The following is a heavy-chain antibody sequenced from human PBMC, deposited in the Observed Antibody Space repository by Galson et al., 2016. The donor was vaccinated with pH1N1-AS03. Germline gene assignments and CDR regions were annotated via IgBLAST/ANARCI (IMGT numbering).Heavy chain of an antibody. CDR2: ISASGGDT. D-gene: IGHD4-23*01. J-gene: IGHJ4*02. Sequence: SLRLSCAASGFTFSSFAMNWVRQAQGMGLEWVSSISASGGDTYYADSVKGRFTISRDNSRNTVSLQMNSLRDDDTAVYYCVRRSPWATVGTYYFDYWGQGTLVTVSS. V-gene: IGHV3-23*01. CDR1: GFTFSSFA. CDR3: VRRSPWATVGTYYFDY.